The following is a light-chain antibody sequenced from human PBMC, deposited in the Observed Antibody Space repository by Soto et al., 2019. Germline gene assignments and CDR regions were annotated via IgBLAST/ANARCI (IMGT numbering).Light chain of an antibody. Sequence: DIQMTQSPSSLSASVGDRVTITCRASQSISRNLNWYQHKPGKAPKLLIYAASSLQNGVPSRFRGGVYGTEFTLSISSLQPEDFGTYVCQQSYTTASITVGQGTRLEIK. CDR1: QSISRN. CDR3: QQSYTTASIT. J-gene: IGKJ5*01. V-gene: IGKV1-39*01. CDR2: AAS.